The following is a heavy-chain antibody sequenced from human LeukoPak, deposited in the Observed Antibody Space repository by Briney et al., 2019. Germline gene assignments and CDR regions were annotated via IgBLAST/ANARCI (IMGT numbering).Heavy chain of an antibody. V-gene: IGHV4-39*07. Sequence: SETLSLTCTVSGGSISSSSYYWGWIRQPPGKGLEWIGSIYYSGSTYYNPSLKSRVTISVDTSKNQFSLKLSSVTAADTAVYYCARADGLLWFGESLYWFDPWGQGTLVTVSS. D-gene: IGHD3-10*01. CDR2: IYYSGST. J-gene: IGHJ5*02. CDR3: ARADGLLWFGESLYWFDP. CDR1: GGSISSSSYY.